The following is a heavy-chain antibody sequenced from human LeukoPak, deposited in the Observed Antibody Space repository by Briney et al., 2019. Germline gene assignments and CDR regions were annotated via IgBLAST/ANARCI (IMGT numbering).Heavy chain of an antibody. CDR2: INPSGGST. J-gene: IGHJ4*02. Sequence: GASVKVSCKASGYTFTGYYMHWVRQAPGQGLEWMGIINPSGGSTSYAQKFQGRVTMTRDMSTSTVYMELSSLRSEDTAVYYCARDSSRWQLGYYFDYWGQGTLVTVSS. CDR1: GYTFTGYY. CDR3: ARDSSRWQLGYYFDY. V-gene: IGHV1-46*01. D-gene: IGHD6-6*01.